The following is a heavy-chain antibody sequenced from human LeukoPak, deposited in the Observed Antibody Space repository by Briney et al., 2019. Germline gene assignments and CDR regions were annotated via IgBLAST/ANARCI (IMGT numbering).Heavy chain of an antibody. J-gene: IGHJ4*02. CDR1: GXTFSSYS. V-gene: IGHV3-21*01. D-gene: IGHD6-19*01. CDR3: ARLAVAYFDY. CDR2: ISSSSSYI. Sequence: GGSLRLSCAASGXTFSSYSMNWVRQAPGKGLEWVSSISSSSSYIYYADSVKGRFTISRDNAKNSLYLQMNSLRAEDTAVYYCARLAVAYFDYWGQGTMVTVSS.